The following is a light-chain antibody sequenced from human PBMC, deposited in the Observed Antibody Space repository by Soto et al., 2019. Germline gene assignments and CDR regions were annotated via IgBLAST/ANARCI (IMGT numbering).Light chain of an antibody. J-gene: IGKJ2*01. V-gene: IGKV3-11*01. CDR1: RSVSSS. Sequence: EIVLTQSPATLSLSPGERATLSCRASRSVSSSLAWYQQKPGQAPRLLIYDASNRATGIPARFSGSGSGTDFTLSISSLEPEDLAVYYCQHRSNWPIFGQGTKLEIK. CDR2: DAS. CDR3: QHRSNWPI.